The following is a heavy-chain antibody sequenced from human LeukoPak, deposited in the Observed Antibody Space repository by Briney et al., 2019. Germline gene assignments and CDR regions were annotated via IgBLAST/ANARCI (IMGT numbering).Heavy chain of an antibody. Sequence: SETLSLTCAVYGGSFSDYYWNWIRQPPGKGLEWIGEISHSGSTNYNPSLESRVTISIDTSKKQFSLKLNSVIAADTAVYYCARDEGYYDSSGYYGRYFDYWGQGTLVTVSS. J-gene: IGHJ4*02. CDR1: GGSFSDYY. D-gene: IGHD3-22*01. V-gene: IGHV4-34*01. CDR3: ARDEGYYDSSGYYGRYFDY. CDR2: ISHSGST.